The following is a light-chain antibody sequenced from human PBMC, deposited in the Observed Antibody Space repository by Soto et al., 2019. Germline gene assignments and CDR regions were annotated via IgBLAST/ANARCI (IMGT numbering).Light chain of an antibody. J-gene: IGKJ1*01. Sequence: EIVLTQSPGTLSLSPGERATLSCRASQSVSSNYLAWYQQKPGQAPRLLIYGASSRATGIPDRFSGSGYGTDFTLTISRLEPEDFAVYFCQQYGTSPRTFGQGTKVEI. CDR3: QQYGTSPRT. CDR1: QSVSSNY. CDR2: GAS. V-gene: IGKV3-20*01.